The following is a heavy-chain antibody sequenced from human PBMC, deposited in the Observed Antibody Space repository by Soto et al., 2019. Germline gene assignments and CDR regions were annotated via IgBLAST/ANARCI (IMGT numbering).Heavy chain of an antibody. CDR2: ISSHGRDI. J-gene: IGHJ4*02. CDR3: ARGAALAGKLDL. D-gene: IGHD6-19*01. CDR1: GFTFTSDS. Sequence: GGSLRLSCEASGFTFTSDSMTWVRQAPGKGLEWVSSISSHGRDIFYADSVKGRFTISRDNAKDSLHLQMNSLTGEDSAVYYCARGAALAGKLDLWGQGTLVTVSS. V-gene: IGHV3-21*06.